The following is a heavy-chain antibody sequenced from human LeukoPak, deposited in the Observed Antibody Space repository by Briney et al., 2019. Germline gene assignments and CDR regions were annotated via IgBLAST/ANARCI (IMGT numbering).Heavy chain of an antibody. D-gene: IGHD5-18*01. CDR3: AKDRGYSYGYFDY. CDR1: GFTFSSYG. Sequence: QAGGSLRLSRAASGFTFSSYGMSWVRQAPGKGLEWVSAISGSGAGTYYADSVKGRFTISRDNSKNTLYLQMNSLRAEDTAVYYCAKDRGYSYGYFDYWGQGALVTVSS. V-gene: IGHV3-23*01. J-gene: IGHJ4*02. CDR2: ISGSGAGT.